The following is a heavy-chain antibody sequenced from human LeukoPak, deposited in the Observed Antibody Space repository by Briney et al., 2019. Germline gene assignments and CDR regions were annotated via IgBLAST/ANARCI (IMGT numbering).Heavy chain of an antibody. Sequence: GASVKVSCKASGYTFTSYYMHWVRQAPGQGLEWMGIINPSGGSTSYAQKFQGRVTMTRDMSTSAVYMELSSLRSEDTAVYYCASASRRGVVPAATNYYYYYMDVWGKGTTVTVSS. CDR2: INPSGGST. J-gene: IGHJ6*03. CDR1: GYTFTSYY. D-gene: IGHD2-2*01. CDR3: ASASRRGVVPAATNYYYYYMDV. V-gene: IGHV1-46*01.